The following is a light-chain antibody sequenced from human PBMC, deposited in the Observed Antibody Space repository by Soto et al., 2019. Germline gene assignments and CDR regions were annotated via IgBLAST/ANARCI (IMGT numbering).Light chain of an antibody. CDR2: RAS. Sequence: EIVMTQSPATLSASPGERATLSCRASQSVSSNWAWYQQKPSQAPRLLIYRASTRATGIPARFSGSGSRTEFTLTISSLHAEDCAVYSCQQYNNWWTFGQGTKVETK. CDR3: QQYNNWWT. CDR1: QSVSSN. V-gene: IGKV3-15*01. J-gene: IGKJ1*01.